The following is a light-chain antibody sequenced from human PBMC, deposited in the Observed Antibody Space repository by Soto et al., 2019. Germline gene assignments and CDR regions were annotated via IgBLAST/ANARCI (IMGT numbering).Light chain of an antibody. Sequence: EIVLTQSPGTLSLSPGERATLSCRASQSVSRNYLAWYQHKPGQAPTLLIYGASRRTPGIPDRFSGRGSGTDFTLTISGLEPEDFAVYYSQQYGDSPRTFGQGTKVEIK. J-gene: IGKJ1*01. CDR1: QSVSRNY. V-gene: IGKV3-20*01. CDR3: QQYGDSPRT. CDR2: GAS.